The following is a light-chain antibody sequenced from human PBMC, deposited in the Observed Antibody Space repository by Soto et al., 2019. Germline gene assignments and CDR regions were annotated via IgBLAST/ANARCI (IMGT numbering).Light chain of an antibody. Sequence: QSVLTQPPSASGTPGQRVTISCSGSSSNIGTNPVNWYQHLPGTAPKLLIYNDYQRPSGVPARFSGSRSGTSASLVISGLQSEDEADYYCAPWHAGLNGPVFGGGTKLTVL. V-gene: IGLV1-44*01. CDR2: NDY. CDR1: SSNIGTNP. J-gene: IGLJ3*02. CDR3: APWHAGLNGPV.